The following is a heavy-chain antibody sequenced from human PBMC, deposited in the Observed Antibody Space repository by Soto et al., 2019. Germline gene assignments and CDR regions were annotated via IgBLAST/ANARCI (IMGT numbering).Heavy chain of an antibody. CDR2: ISSSSSYI. D-gene: IGHD6-6*01. V-gene: IGHV3-21*01. CDR3: ARGIAARTPPDN. J-gene: IGHJ4*02. CDR1: GFSLSVYT. Sequence: PGGSLRLSCAASGFSLSVYTMNWVRQAPGKGLEWVSSISSSSSYIYYADSLKGRFTISRDNAKNSVYLQMNSLRAEDTAVYYCARGIAARTPPDNWGQGTLVTVSS.